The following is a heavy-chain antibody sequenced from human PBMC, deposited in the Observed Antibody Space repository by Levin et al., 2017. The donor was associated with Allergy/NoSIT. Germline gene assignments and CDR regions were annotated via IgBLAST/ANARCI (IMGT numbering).Heavy chain of an antibody. V-gene: IGHV3-23*01. J-gene: IGHJ6*02. CDR2: ISGSGGST. CDR1: GFTFSSYA. CDR3: AKCSVGVVGAPYYYYGMDG. D-gene: IGHD1-26*01. Sequence: SGGSLRLSCAASGFTFSSYAMSWVRQAPGKGLEWVSAISGSGGSTYYADSVKGRFTISRDNSKNTLYLQMNSLRAEDTAVYYCAKCSVGVVGAPYYYYGMDGWGQGTTVTVSS.